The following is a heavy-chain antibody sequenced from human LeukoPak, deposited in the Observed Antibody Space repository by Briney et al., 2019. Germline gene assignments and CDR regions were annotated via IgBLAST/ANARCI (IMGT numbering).Heavy chain of an antibody. V-gene: IGHV1-2*02. CDR3: ARSQRFLEWLSPSFDY. D-gene: IGHD3-3*01. CDR1: GYTFTGYY. CDR2: INPNSGGT. Sequence: ASVKVSCKASGYTFTGYYMHWVRQAPGQGLEWMGWINPNSGGTNYAQKFQGRVTMTRDTPISTAYMELSRLRSDDTAVYYCARSQRFLEWLSPSFDYWGQGTLVTVSS. J-gene: IGHJ4*02.